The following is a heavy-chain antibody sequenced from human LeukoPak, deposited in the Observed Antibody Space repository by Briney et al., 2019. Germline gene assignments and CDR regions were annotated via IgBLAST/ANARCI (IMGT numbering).Heavy chain of an antibody. CDR3: AKTAAGTEKDFDY. CDR1: GFTFSSYG. V-gene: IGHV3-30*02. Sequence: HPGGSLRLSCAASGFTFSSYGMHWVRQAPGKGLEWVAFIRYDGSSKYYADSVKGRFTISRDNSKNTLYLQMNSLRAEDTAVYYCAKTAAGTEKDFDYWGQGTLVTVSS. CDR2: IRYDGSSK. J-gene: IGHJ4*02. D-gene: IGHD6-13*01.